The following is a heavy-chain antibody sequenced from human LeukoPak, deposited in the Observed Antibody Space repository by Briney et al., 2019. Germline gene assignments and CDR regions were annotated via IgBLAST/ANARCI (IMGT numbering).Heavy chain of an antibody. Sequence: GASVKVSCKASGYTFTSYGISWVRQAPGQGLEWMGWINPNSGGTNYAQKFQGRVTMTRDTSISTAYMELSRLRSDDTAVYYCARVVAAAGRKGDAFDIWGQGTMVTVSS. CDR3: ARVVAAAGRKGDAFDI. V-gene: IGHV1-2*02. CDR2: INPNSGGT. J-gene: IGHJ3*02. CDR1: GYTFTSYG. D-gene: IGHD6-13*01.